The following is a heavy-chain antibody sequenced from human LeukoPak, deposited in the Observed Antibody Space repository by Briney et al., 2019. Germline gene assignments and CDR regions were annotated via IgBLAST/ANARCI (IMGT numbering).Heavy chain of an antibody. CDR2: IRSKAYGGTT. J-gene: IGHJ6*02. Sequence: GGSLRLSCTASGFTLCDYAMRWVRQAPGKGLEWVGFIRSKAYGGTTEYAASVKGRFTISRDDSNSIAYLQMNSPKTEDTAVYYCTRDGERYYGSGSYYISGMDVWGQGTTVNVSS. CDR1: GFTLCDYA. V-gene: IGHV3-49*04. CDR3: TRDGERYYGSGSYYISGMDV. D-gene: IGHD3-10*01.